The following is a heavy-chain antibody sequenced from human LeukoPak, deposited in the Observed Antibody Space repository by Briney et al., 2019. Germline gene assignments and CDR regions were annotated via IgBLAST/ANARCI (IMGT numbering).Heavy chain of an antibody. J-gene: IGHJ4*02. D-gene: IGHD6-19*01. V-gene: IGHV4-59*01. CDR1: GGSISSYY. CDR2: IYYSGST. Sequence: SETLSLTCTVSGGSISSYYWNWIRQPPGKGLECIGYIYYSGSTNYNPSLKSRITISVDTSKNQFSLKLNSVTAADTAVYYCARGSSGRYGYYFDYWGQGTLVTVSS. CDR3: ARGSSGRYGYYFDY.